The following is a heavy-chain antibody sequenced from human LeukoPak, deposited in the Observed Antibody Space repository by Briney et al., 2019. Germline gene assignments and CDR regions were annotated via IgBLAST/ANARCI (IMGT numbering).Heavy chain of an antibody. CDR2: IHFSGST. V-gene: IGHV4-59*12. CDR1: GGSISSYY. D-gene: IGHD5-18*01. J-gene: IGHJ3*02. Sequence: SETLSLTCTVSGGSISSYYWSWIRQPPGKGLEWIGYIHFSGSTNYNPSLKSRVTMSVDTSKNQFSLKLSSVTAADTAVYYCAREPVKSIQLGAFDIWGQGTMVTVSS. CDR3: AREPVKSIQLGAFDI.